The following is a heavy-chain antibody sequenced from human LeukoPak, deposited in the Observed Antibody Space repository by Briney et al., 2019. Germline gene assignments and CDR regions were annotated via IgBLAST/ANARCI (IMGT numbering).Heavy chain of an antibody. D-gene: IGHD3-3*01. CDR2: IDAGNGNT. V-gene: IGHV1-3*03. CDR3: ARARYETRIWPKSRYDYYHYMDV. CDR1: GYTFTSYV. J-gene: IGHJ6*03. Sequence: GASVKVSFEASGYTFTSYVIHWVRQAPGQWLEWMAWIDAGNGNTKYSQEFQDRVTITRDTSASTAYMELSSLRSEDMAVYYCARARYETRIWPKSRYDYYHYMDVWGKGTTVTVSS.